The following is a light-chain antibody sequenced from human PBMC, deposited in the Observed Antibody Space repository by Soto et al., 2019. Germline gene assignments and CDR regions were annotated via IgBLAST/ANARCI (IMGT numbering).Light chain of an antibody. V-gene: IGLV1-44*01. Sequence: QSVLTQPPSASGTPGQRVTISCSGSGSNIGRNSVYWYQQLPGTAPKLLIYSNNQRPSGVPDRFSASKSGTSASLAITGLQAEDEAEYYCQSYDSSRSGPVVFGGGTKVTVL. J-gene: IGLJ2*01. CDR2: SNN. CDR1: GSNIGRNS. CDR3: QSYDSSRSGPVV.